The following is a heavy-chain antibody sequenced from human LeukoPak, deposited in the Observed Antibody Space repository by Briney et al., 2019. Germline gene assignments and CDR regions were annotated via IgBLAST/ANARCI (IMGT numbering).Heavy chain of an antibody. Sequence: HGESLKISCKGSGYSFTSYWIGWVRQMPGKGLEWMGIIYPGDSDTRYSPSFQGQVTISADKSISTAYLQWSSLKASDTAMYYCARARDYYDSSGYYFVYFQHWGQGALVTVSS. J-gene: IGHJ1*01. CDR1: GYSFTSYW. D-gene: IGHD3-22*01. CDR2: IYPGDSDT. CDR3: ARARDYYDSSGYYFVYFQH. V-gene: IGHV5-51*01.